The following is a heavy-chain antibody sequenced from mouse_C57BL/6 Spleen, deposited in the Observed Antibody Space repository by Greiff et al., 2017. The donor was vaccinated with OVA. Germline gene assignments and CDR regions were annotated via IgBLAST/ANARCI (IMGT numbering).Heavy chain of an antibody. CDR2: IDPSGSNT. Sequence: QVQLQQPGAELVKPGASVKLSCTASGYTFTSYWMPWVQQRPGQGLEWIGEIDPSGSNTNYHQKVKGQATMTVDTSSSTAYMQLSSLTSEDSAVYDCARKGTVVYAMDYWGQGTSVTVSS. V-gene: IGHV1-50*01. J-gene: IGHJ4*01. CDR3: ARKGTVVYAMDY. CDR1: GYTFTSYW. D-gene: IGHD4-1*01.